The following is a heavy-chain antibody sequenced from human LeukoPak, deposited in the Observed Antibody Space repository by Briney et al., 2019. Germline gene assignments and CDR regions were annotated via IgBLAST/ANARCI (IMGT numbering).Heavy chain of an antibody. D-gene: IGHD5-24*01. CDR2: IGTFNGHT. CDR3: ARQREMATGHYYYGMDV. CDR1: GYTFTRYG. V-gene: IGHV1-18*01. J-gene: IGHJ6*02. Sequence: ASVKVSCKASGYTFTRYGISWVRRAPGQGLEWMGWIGTFNGHTNYAQKVQGRVTMTTDTSTSTVYMELRSLRSDDTAVYYCARQREMATGHYYYGMDVWGQGTTVTVSS.